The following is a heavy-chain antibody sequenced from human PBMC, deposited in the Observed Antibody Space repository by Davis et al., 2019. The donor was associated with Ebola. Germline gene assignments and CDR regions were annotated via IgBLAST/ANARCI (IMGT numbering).Heavy chain of an antibody. CDR3: ATVFDH. J-gene: IGHJ4*02. V-gene: IGHV3-66*01. CDR2: IYSGGNS. D-gene: IGHD4-17*01. Sequence: PGGSLRLSCAASGFTVTNNYINWVRQAPGKGLEWVSVIYSGGNSYHADSVKGRFTISRDDAKNTVYLQMNSLRVEDTAVYYCATVFDHWGRGTLVTVSS. CDR1: GFTVTNNY.